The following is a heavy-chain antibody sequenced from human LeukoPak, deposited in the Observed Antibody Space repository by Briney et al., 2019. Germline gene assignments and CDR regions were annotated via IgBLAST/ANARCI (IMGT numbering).Heavy chain of an antibody. Sequence: GGSLRLSRSASGFTISDHYMTWIRPAPGKGLEWVSHITTGGGMIYYAYSVKGRFTISRDNAKNSLSLQMDGLRAQDTAMYFCARFQLLRFRDLLNYDFGLDVWGLGTAVTVSS. CDR1: GFTISDHY. J-gene: IGHJ6*02. D-gene: IGHD3-10*01. CDR3: ARFQLLRFRDLLNYDFGLDV. V-gene: IGHV3-11*01. CDR2: ITTGGGMI.